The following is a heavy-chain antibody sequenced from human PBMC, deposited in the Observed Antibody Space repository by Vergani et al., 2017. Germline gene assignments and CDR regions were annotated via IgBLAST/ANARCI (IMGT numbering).Heavy chain of an antibody. CDR3: ARTRYCTNGVCYGRDY. CDR1: GFTVSSNY. CDR2: IYSGGST. D-gene: IGHD2-8*01. V-gene: IGHV3-53*01. J-gene: IGHJ4*02. Sequence: EVQLVESGGGLIQPGGSLRLSCAASGFTVSSNYMSWVRQAPGKGLEWASVIYSGGSTYYADSVKGRFTISRDNSKNTLYLQVNSLRAEDTAVYYCARTRYCTNGVCYGRDYWGQGTLVTVSS.